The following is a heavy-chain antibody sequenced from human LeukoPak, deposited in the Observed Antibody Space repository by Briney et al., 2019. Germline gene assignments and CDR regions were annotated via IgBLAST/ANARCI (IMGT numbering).Heavy chain of an antibody. CDR3: ARPGRGPGDFYYMDV. J-gene: IGHJ6*03. V-gene: IGHV3-7*01. CDR1: GFIFNDFW. D-gene: IGHD1-14*01. CDR2: IRQDGGAK. Sequence: TGGSLRLSCTASGFIFNDFWMSWVRQAPREGLEWVANIRQDGGAKNYVDSVKGRFTISRDDAKSSLFLQMNSLRADDTAVYYCARPGRGPGDFYYMDVWGKGTTVTVSS.